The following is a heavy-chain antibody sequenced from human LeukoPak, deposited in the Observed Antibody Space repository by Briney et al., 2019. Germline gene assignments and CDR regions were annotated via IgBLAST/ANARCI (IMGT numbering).Heavy chain of an antibody. J-gene: IGHJ3*02. V-gene: IGHV4-4*07. CDR3: ARRDKVFDAFDI. CDR1: GGSVSNYY. CDR2: IYTSGST. D-gene: IGHD2-21*01. Sequence: KPSETLSLTCTVSGGSVSNYYWSWIRQPAGKGLEWIGRIYTSGSTNYTPSLKSRVTMSVDTSRNEFSLKVNSVTAADTAMYYWARRDKVFDAFDIWGQGTMVTVSS.